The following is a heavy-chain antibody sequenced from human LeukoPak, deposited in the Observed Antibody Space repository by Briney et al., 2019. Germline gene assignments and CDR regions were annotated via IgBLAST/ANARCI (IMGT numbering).Heavy chain of an antibody. CDR1: GFTFSSYT. D-gene: IGHD5-12*01. V-gene: IGHV3-30-3*01. J-gene: IGHJ4*02. CDR3: ARSRGVSGYDFAY. Sequence: GGSLRLSCAAPGFTFSSYTMHWVRQAPGKGLEWVALISYDGSNKYYVDSVKGRFTISRDNSKNTLYLQMNSLRVEDTAVYYCARSRGVSGYDFAYWGQGTLVTVSS. CDR2: ISYDGSNK.